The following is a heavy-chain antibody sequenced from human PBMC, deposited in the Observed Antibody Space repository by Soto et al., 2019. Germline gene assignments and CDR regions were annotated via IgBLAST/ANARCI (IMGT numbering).Heavy chain of an antibody. D-gene: IGHD3-10*01. V-gene: IGHV1-2*02. CDR3: AGAGGSETIQHSYNWFDP. J-gene: IGHJ5*02. CDR2: INANNGGA. Sequence: ASVKVSCKASGYTFTDYHIHWVRQAPGQGLEFMGWINANNGGAGSAQQFQGRVTVTRDTSITTVYMELSNLRSDDTAVYYCAGAGGSETIQHSYNWFDPWGQGTLVTVSS. CDR1: GYTFTDYH.